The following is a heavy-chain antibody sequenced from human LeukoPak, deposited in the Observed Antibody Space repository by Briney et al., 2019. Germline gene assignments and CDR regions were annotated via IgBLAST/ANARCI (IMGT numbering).Heavy chain of an antibody. Sequence: PSETLSLTCTVSGGSISSFHWSWIRQPPGKGLECIGHIYDSGGTNYNPSLKSRVAISVDTSKNQFSLRLSSVTAADTAVYYCARGVPALGYWGQGTLVTVSS. CDR3: ARGVPALGY. V-gene: IGHV4-59*01. CDR2: IYDSGGT. D-gene: IGHD4/OR15-4a*01. J-gene: IGHJ4*02. CDR1: GGSISSFH.